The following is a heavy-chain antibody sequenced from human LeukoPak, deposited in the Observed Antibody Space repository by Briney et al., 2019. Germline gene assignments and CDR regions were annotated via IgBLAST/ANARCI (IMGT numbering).Heavy chain of an antibody. Sequence: SETLSLTCTVSGGSISSSSYYWGWIRQPPGKGLEWIGSIYYSGSTYYNPSLKSRVTISVDTSKSQFSLKLSSVTAADTAVYYCARHGHYYGSGSFAWGQGTLVTVSS. CDR1: GGSISSSSYY. D-gene: IGHD3-10*01. CDR3: ARHGHYYGSGSFA. J-gene: IGHJ5*02. V-gene: IGHV4-39*01. CDR2: IYYSGST.